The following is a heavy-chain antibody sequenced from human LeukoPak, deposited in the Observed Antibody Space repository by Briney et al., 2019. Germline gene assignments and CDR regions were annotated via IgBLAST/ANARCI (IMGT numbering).Heavy chain of an antibody. Sequence: GGSLRLSCAASGFTFSDYYMGWIRQAPGKGLEWVSYISSSGITIYYADSVKGRFTISRDNAKNSLYLQMNSLRAEDMAVYYCARGGIPVAGYNPNYYYGMDVWGQGTTVTVSS. CDR3: ARGGIPVAGYNPNYYYGMDV. V-gene: IGHV3-11*04. CDR2: ISSSGITI. D-gene: IGHD6-19*01. J-gene: IGHJ6*02. CDR1: GFTFSDYY.